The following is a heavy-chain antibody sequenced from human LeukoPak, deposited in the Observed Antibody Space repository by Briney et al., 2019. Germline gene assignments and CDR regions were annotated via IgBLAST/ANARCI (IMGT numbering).Heavy chain of an antibody. D-gene: IGHD3-22*01. CDR1: GYTFTGYY. CDR2: INPNSGGT. J-gene: IGHJ4*02. Sequence: GASVKVFCKASGYTFTGYYMHWVRQAPGQGLEWMGWINPNSGGTNYAQKFQGRVTMTRDTSISTAYMELSRLRSDDTAVYYCARDNDSSGYPFDYWGQGTLVTVSS. CDR3: ARDNDSSGYPFDY. V-gene: IGHV1-2*02.